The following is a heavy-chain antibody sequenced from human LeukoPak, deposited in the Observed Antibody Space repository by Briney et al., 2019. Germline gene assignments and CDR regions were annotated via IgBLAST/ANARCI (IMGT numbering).Heavy chain of an antibody. D-gene: IGHD5-12*01. CDR2: IYHSGST. V-gene: IGHV4-38-2*02. CDR1: GYSISSGYY. J-gene: IGHJ4*02. Sequence: SETLSLSCTVSGYSISSGYYWGWIRQPPGKGLEWIGSIYHSGSTYYNPSLKSRVTISVDTSKNQFSLKLSSVTAADTAVYYCAREVQGYGPTYYFDYWGQGTLVTVSS. CDR3: AREVQGYGPTYYFDY.